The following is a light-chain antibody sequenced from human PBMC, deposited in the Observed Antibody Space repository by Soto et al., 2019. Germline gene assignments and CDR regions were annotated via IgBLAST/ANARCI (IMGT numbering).Light chain of an antibody. CDR2: GAS. J-gene: IGKJ2*01. CDR3: QQYGRSPYT. Sequence: DIVLTQSPGTLSVSPGEKATLSCWARQSVTSDFLAWYQHKPGQAPRLLIYGASTRATGITDRFSGSGSGTDFTLTISGLEPEDSAVYYCQQYGRSPYTFGLGTKLEIK. CDR1: QSVTSDF. V-gene: IGKV3-20*01.